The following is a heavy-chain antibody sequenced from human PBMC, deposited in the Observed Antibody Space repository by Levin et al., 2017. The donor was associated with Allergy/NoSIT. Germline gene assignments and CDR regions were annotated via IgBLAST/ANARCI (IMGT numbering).Heavy chain of an antibody. J-gene: IGHJ4*02. V-gene: IGHV3-7*01. CDR3: ARDRGPTY. CDR2: IKQDGSEK. Sequence: GESLKISCAASGFTFNNYWMTWVRQAPGKGLEWVANIKQDGSEKYYVDSVKGRFTISRDNAKNSLYLQMNSLRAEDTAVYYCARDRGPTYWGQGTLVTVSS. CDR1: GFTFNNYW. D-gene: IGHD3-10*01.